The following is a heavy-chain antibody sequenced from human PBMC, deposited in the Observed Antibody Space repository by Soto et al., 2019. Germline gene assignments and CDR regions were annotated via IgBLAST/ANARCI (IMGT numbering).Heavy chain of an antibody. V-gene: IGHV3-7*01. CDR3: ARNRDCAFDY. Sequence: GGSLRLSCAASGFTFSNYWMSWVRQAPGKGLEWVAIIKQDGSDKYYVDFVKGRFTISRDNAKNSLYLQMNSLRTEDAAVYYCARNRDCAFDYWGRGTLVTVSS. CDR1: GFTFSNYW. J-gene: IGHJ4*02. CDR2: IKQDGSDK. D-gene: IGHD2-21*02.